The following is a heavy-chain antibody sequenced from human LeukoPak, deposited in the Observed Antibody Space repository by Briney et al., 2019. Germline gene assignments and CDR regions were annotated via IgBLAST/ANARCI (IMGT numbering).Heavy chain of an antibody. J-gene: IGHJ4*02. V-gene: IGHV3-23*01. CDR2: ITDSGGGT. CDR3: AKARLVEPRNHWIDD. D-gene: IGHD3-22*01. CDR1: GFTFSSYI. Sequence: GGSLRLSCAASGFTFSSYIMTWVRQAPGKGLEWISTITDSGGGTYYADSVKGRFTISSDTSKNLVFLQMNSMTAETTAEYFCAKARLVEPRNHWIDDGRQPTLVTVPS.